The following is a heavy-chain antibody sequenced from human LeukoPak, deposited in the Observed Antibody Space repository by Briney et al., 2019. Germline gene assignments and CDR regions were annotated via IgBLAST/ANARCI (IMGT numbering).Heavy chain of an antibody. CDR1: GFTFSSWY. J-gene: IGHJ4*02. CDR3: ASPKPDY. CDR2: MTSDGSTS. V-gene: IGHV3-74*01. Sequence: GGSLRLSCAASGFTFSSWYMYWVRQRPGKGLEWLCRMTSDGSTSYYADSVRGRFTISRDNAKNTLYLQMNSLTDEDTAVYYCASPKPDYWGQGTLVTVSS.